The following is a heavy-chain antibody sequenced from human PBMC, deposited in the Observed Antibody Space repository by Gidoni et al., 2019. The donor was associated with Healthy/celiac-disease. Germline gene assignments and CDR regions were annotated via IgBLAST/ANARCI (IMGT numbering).Heavy chain of an antibody. J-gene: IGHJ3*02. Sequence: EVQLLESGGGLVQPGGSLRLSCAASGFTFSSYAMSWVRQAPGKGLEWVSAISGIGGSTYYADSVKGRFTIARDNSKNTLYLQMNSLRAEDTAVYYCAKAGWLQPDHHAFDIWGQGTMVTVSS. CDR1: GFTFSSYA. CDR3: AKAGWLQPDHHAFDI. D-gene: IGHD5-12*01. CDR2: ISGIGGST. V-gene: IGHV3-23*01.